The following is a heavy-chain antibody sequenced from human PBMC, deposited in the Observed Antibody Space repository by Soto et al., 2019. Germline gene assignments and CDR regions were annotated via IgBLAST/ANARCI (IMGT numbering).Heavy chain of an antibody. V-gene: IGHV1-46*01. J-gene: IGHJ4*02. Sequence: QVQLVQSGAEVKKPGASVKVSCKASGDTFTDYYIHWVRQAPGQGLEWMGTVNPSGGHTTYAQHFLGRMTMTRDTYTSTLYMELTSLTSEDTAVYYCARGGHVVVVTAALDFWGQGTLVTGSS. CDR1: GDTFTDYY. D-gene: IGHD2-21*02. CDR2: VNPSGGHT. CDR3: ARGGHVVVVTAALDF.